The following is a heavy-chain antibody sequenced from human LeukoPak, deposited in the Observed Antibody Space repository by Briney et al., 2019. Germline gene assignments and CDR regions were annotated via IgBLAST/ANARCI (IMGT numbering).Heavy chain of an antibody. CDR1: GYTFSNYY. D-gene: IGHD3-22*01. V-gene: IGHV1-46*01. J-gene: IGHJ3*02. CDR2: INPSGGNT. Sequence: ASVRVSCKASGYTFSNYYIRWVRQAPGQGLEWMGIINPSGGNTRYAQKFQGRLTVTRDTSTSIVYMELSSLRSEDTAVYYCARSSGYYDAFDIWGQGTMVTVSS. CDR3: ARSSGYYDAFDI.